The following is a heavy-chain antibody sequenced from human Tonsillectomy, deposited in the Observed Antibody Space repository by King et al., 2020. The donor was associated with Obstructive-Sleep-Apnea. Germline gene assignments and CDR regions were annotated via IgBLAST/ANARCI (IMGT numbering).Heavy chain of an antibody. V-gene: IGHV4-39*01. CDR1: GASVSSNTYY. D-gene: IGHD4-23*01. CDR3: ATLSGGNSGSFQY. J-gene: IGHJ4*02. Sequence: QLQESGPGLVKPSGTLSLTCSVSGASVSSNTYYWAWIRQPPGKGLEWIGAIYHTGNTYYTPSLESRLAFSVDTSKHQFTLRLSSVTAADTATYYCATLSGGNSGSFQYWGQGTLVTVSS. CDR2: IYHTGNT.